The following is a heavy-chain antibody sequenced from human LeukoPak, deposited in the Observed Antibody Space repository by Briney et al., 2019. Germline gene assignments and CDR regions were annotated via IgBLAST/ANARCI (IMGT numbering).Heavy chain of an antibody. CDR2: ISYDGSNK. CDR1: GFTFSSYA. CDR3: ARDPAGRPKWYFDL. Sequence: GGSLRLSCAASGFTFSSYAMHWVRQAPGKGLEWVAVISYDGSNKYYADSVKGRFTISRDNSKNTLYLQMNSLRAEDTAVYYCARDPAGRPKWYFDLWGRGTLVTVSS. V-gene: IGHV3-30-3*01. J-gene: IGHJ2*01.